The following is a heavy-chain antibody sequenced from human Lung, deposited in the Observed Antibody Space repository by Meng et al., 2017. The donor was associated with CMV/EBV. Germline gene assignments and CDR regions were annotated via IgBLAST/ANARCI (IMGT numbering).Heavy chain of an antibody. J-gene: IGHJ6*02. V-gene: IGHV3-21*04. CDR1: GFTFSAYA. Sequence: GESLKISCAASGFTFSAYAMNWVRQTPGKGLEWVSSISTTSTYIYYSDSVKGRFTISRDNAKNSLYLQMSSLRAEDTALYYCARSCDGMDVWGQGTTVTVSS. CDR2: ISTTSTYI. CDR3: ARSCDGMDV. D-gene: IGHD2-21*01.